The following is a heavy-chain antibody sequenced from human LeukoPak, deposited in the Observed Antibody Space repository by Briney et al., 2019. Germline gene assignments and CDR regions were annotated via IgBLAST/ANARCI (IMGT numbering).Heavy chain of an antibody. D-gene: IGHD4-17*01. J-gene: IGHJ3*02. Sequence: GGSLRLSCAASGFTVSSNYMSWVRQAPGKGLEWVSVIYSGGSTYYAAPVKGRFTISRDNSKNTLYLQMNSLRAEDTAVYYGARDHGMTTVTTDAFDIWGQGTMVTVSS. V-gene: IGHV3-66*02. CDR3: ARDHGMTTVTTDAFDI. CDR2: IYSGGST. CDR1: GFTVSSNY.